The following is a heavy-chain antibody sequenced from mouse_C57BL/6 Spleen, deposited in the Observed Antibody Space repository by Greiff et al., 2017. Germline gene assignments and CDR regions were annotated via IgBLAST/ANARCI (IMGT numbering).Heavy chain of an antibody. Sequence: VQLQESGAELARPGASVKLSCKASGYTFTSYGISWVKQRTGQGLEWIGEIYPRSGNTYYNEKFKGKATLTADKSSSTAYMELRSLTSEDSAVYFCARNWDGYYFDYWGQGTTLTVSS. CDR3: ARNWDGYYFDY. J-gene: IGHJ2*01. V-gene: IGHV1-81*01. CDR2: IYPRSGNT. D-gene: IGHD4-1*01. CDR1: GYTFTSYG.